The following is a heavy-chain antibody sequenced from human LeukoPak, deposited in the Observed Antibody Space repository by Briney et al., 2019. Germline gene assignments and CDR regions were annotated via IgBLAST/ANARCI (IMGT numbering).Heavy chain of an antibody. Sequence: GGSLRLSCAASGFTFDDYGMSWVRQAPRKGLEWVSGINWNGDSTSYADSVKGRFTISRDNAKNSLYLQMNSLRAEDTALYYCARRESTYQNYYYFYYMDVWGTGTTVTVSS. V-gene: IGHV3-20*04. J-gene: IGHJ6*03. CDR3: ARRESTYQNYYYFYYMDV. CDR2: INWNGDST. CDR1: GFTFDDYG.